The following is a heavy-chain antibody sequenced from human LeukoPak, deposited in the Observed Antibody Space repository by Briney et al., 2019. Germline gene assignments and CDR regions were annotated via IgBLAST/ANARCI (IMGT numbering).Heavy chain of an antibody. CDR3: ARQGLAGYSGYRY. CDR2: INHSGST. CDR1: GGSISSSSYY. Sequence: SETLSLTCTVSGGSISSSSYYWGWIRQPPGKGLEWIGEINHSGSTNYNPSLKSRVTISVDTSKNQFSLKLSSVTAADTAVYYCARQGLAGYSGYRYWGQGTLVTVSS. V-gene: IGHV4-39*01. D-gene: IGHD5-12*01. J-gene: IGHJ4*02.